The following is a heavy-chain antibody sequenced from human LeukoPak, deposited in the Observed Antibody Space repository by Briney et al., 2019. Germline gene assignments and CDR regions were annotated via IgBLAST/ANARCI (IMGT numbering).Heavy chain of an antibody. CDR3: VRDFSLTRLERPFDY. CDR1: GFTFADYS. J-gene: IGHJ4*02. CDR2: ISSSSSHT. Sequence: PGGSLRLSCAASGFTFADYSMNWVRQAPGKGLEWVSFISSSSSHTYYADSAKGRFIISRDNAKNSLYLQMDSLRAEDTAVYYCVRDFSLTRLERPFDYWGQGTLITVSS. V-gene: IGHV3-21*01. D-gene: IGHD1-1*01.